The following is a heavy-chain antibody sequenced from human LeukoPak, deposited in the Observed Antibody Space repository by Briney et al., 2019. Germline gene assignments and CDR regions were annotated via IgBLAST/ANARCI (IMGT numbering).Heavy chain of an antibody. CDR3: AKGGRYCTNCALDY. Sequence: GGSLRLSCAASGFTFSSYGMHWVRQAPGKGLEWVAVISYDGSNKYYADSVKARFTISRDNSKNTLYLQMNSLRAEDTAVYYCAKGGRYCTNCALDYWGQGTLVTVSS. J-gene: IGHJ4*02. CDR2: ISYDGSNK. D-gene: IGHD2-8*01. CDR1: GFTFSSYG. V-gene: IGHV3-30*18.